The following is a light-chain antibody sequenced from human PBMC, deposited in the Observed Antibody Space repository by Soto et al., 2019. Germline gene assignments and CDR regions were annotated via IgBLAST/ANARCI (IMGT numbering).Light chain of an antibody. Sequence: EIVLTQSPPTLCLCPGERATPSCGASPSVTTKLAWYQHKPGQAPRLLISGASSRASGVPDRFSGSGSETDFTLIISRLQPEDFALYYCQQYGGSPITFGQGTQLEIK. J-gene: IGKJ5*01. CDR1: PSVTTK. V-gene: IGKV3-20*01. CDR3: QQYGGSPIT. CDR2: GAS.